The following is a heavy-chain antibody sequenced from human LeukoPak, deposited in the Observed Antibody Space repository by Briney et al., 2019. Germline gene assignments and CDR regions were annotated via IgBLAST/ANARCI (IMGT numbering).Heavy chain of an antibody. CDR3: ARHASGYIFDI. D-gene: IGHD3-3*01. CDR1: GGSISRYY. Sequence: SETLSLTCTASGGSISRYYRSWIRQPPGRGLEWIGEIHYSCSTKYTSWLKSRVTNSVDTSTSLFSLRLSSVTAAHTAVYYCARHASGYIFDIWGQGTMVTVSS. J-gene: IGHJ3*02. CDR2: IHYSCST. V-gene: IGHV4-59*08.